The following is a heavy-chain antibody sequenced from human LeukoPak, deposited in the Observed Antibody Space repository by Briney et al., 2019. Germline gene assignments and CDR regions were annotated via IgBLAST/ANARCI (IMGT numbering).Heavy chain of an antibody. CDR2: IYPGDSDT. V-gene: IGHV5-51*01. J-gene: IGHJ4*02. CDR3: ARHLGGDRTSGYYNY. CDR1: GYSFTYYF. D-gene: IGHD3-3*01. Sequence: GESLKISCKASGYSFTYYFIAWVRHMPGKDVQGMGVIYPGDSDTKYSPSFQGQVTISADKSTNTAYLQWSSLEASDTAMYYCARHLGGDRTSGYYNYWGQGTLVTVSS.